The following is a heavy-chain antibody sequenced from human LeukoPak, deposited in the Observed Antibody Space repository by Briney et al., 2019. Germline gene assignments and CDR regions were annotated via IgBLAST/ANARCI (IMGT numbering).Heavy chain of an antibody. CDR2: ISWDSGSI. J-gene: IGHJ4*02. CDR1: GFTFDDYA. Sequence: PGRSLRLSCAASGFTFDDYAMHWVRQAPGKGLEWVSGISWDSGSIGYADSVKGRFTISRDNAKNSLYLQMNSLRAEDTALYYCAKDGDYYDSSGYYYASFDYWGQGTLVTVSS. V-gene: IGHV3-9*01. D-gene: IGHD3-22*01. CDR3: AKDGDYYDSSGYYYASFDY.